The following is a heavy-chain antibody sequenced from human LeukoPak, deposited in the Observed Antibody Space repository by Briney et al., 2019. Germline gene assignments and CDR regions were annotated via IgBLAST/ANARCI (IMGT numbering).Heavy chain of an antibody. CDR2: ISSSGSTI. J-gene: IGHJ4*02. CDR1: GFTFSSYE. D-gene: IGHD3-10*01. Sequence: GGSLRLSCAASGFTFSSYEMNWVRQAPGKGLEWVSYISSSGSTIYYADSVKGRFTISRDNAKNSLYLQMNSLRAEDTAVYYCARDMPYYYGSGHYFDYWGQGTLVSVSS. CDR3: ARDMPYYYGSGHYFDY. V-gene: IGHV3-48*03.